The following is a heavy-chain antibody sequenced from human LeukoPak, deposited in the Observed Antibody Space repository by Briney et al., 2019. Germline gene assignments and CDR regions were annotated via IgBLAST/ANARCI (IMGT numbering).Heavy chain of an antibody. CDR3: AREAAYCSSTSCYDYYYYYMDV. V-gene: IGHV4-59*12. CDR2: IYYSGST. D-gene: IGHD2-2*01. J-gene: IGHJ6*03. CDR1: GGSISSYY. Sequence: NTSETPSLTCTVSGGSISSYYWSWIRQPPGKGLEWIGYIYYSGSTNYNPSLKSRVTMSVDTSKNQFSLKLSAVTAADTAVYYCAREAAYCSSTSCYDYYYYYMDVWGKGTTVTVSS.